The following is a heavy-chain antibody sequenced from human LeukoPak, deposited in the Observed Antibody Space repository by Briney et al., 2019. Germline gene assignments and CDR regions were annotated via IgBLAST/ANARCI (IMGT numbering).Heavy chain of an antibody. CDR3: TRHSHAFDI. Sequence: SETLSLTCIVSGGSISSNNYYWGWIRQPPGKGLEWIGNIYYRGTTYYNPSLKSRVSTSVHTSKNQFSLQLNSVTAADTAVYYCTRHSHAFDIWGQGTKVTVSS. CDR2: IYYRGTT. V-gene: IGHV4-39*01. CDR1: GGSISSNNYY. J-gene: IGHJ3*02.